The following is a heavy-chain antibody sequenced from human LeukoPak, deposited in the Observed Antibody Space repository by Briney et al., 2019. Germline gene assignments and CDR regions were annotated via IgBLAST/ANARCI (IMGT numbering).Heavy chain of an antibody. J-gene: IGHJ6*03. Sequence: SETLSLTCAVYGGSFSGYYWSWIRQSPGKGLEWIGEINHSGSTNYNPSLKSRVTISVDTSKNQFSLKLSSVTAADTAVYYCARPRWYYYMDVWGKGTAVTVSS. D-gene: IGHD4-23*01. CDR3: ARPRWYYYMDV. CDR2: INHSGST. CDR1: GGSFSGYY. V-gene: IGHV4-34*01.